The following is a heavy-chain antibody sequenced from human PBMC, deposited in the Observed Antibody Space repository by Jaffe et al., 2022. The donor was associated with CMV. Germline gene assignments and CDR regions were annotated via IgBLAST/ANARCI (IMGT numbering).Heavy chain of an antibody. CDR3: ARVEGWYGDPGGWYFDL. Sequence: QVQLQESGPGLVKPSETLSLTCTVSGGSISSYYWSWIRQPPGKGLEWIGYIYYSGSTNYNPSLKSRVTISVDTSKNQFSLKLSSVTAADTAVYYCARVEGWYGDPGGWYFDLWGRGTLVTVSS. CDR2: IYYSGST. D-gene: IGHD4-17*01. V-gene: IGHV4-59*01. J-gene: IGHJ2*01. CDR1: GGSISSYY.